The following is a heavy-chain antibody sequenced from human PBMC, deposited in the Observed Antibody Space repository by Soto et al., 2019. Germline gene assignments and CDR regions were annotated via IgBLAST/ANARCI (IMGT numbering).Heavy chain of an antibody. Sequence: QVQLQESGPGLVKPSETLSLTCAVSGGSISTYYWSWIRQPPGKGLEWIGYIYYNGITNYNSSLKRRATISVDTSKNQFSLKLSSVTAADTAVYYCARHAAPSAIYFDFWGRGTLVTVSS. CDR2: IYYNGIT. V-gene: IGHV4-59*08. CDR1: GGSISTYY. J-gene: IGHJ4*02. CDR3: ARHAAPSAIYFDF.